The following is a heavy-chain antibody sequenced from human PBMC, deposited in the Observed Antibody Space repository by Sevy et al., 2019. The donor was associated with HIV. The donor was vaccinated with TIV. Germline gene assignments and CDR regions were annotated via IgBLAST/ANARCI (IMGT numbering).Heavy chain of an antibody. CDR1: GFTFSSYA. V-gene: IGHV3-23*01. CDR3: AKGGIWSPPTWFDP. D-gene: IGHD3-3*01. CDR2: ITGTGFST. Sequence: GGSLRLSCAASGFTFSSYAMSWVRQAPGKGLEWVSAITGTGFSTNYADSVKGRFTISRDNSKNTLYLQMNSLRAQDTAVYYCAKGGIWSPPTWFDPWGQGTLVTVSS. J-gene: IGHJ5*02.